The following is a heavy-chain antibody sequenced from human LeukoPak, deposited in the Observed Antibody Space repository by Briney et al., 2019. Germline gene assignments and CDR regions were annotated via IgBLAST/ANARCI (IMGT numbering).Heavy chain of an antibody. CDR3: ARAFLAGYYYGSVRAGYFDL. CDR2: MFYSGST. J-gene: IGHJ2*01. CDR1: GGSINSNGYY. Sequence: SETLSLTCTVSGGSINSNGYYWGWIRQSPGKGLEWIGSMFYSGSTYYNPSLKSRVTISVDTSKNQFSLKLSSVTAADTAVYYCARAFLAGYYYGSVRAGYFDLWGRGTLVTVSS. D-gene: IGHD3-10*01. V-gene: IGHV4-39*07.